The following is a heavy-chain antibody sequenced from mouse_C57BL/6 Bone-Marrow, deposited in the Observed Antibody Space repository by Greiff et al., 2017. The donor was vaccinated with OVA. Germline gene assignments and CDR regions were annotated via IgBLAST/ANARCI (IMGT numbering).Heavy chain of an antibody. CDR3: ARKGGGDY. V-gene: IGHV3-6*01. Sequence: EVQLVESGPGLVKPSQSLSLTCSVTGYSITSGYYWNWIRQFPGNKLEWMGYISYDGSNNYNPSLKNRISITRDTSKNQFFLKLNSVTTEDTATYYWARKGGGDYWGQGTTLTVSS. CDR2: ISYDGSN. CDR1: GYSITSGYY. J-gene: IGHJ2*01.